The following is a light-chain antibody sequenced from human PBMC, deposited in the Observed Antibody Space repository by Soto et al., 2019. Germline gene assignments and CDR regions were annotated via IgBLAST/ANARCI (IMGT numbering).Light chain of an antibody. Sequence: EIVLTQSPGTLSLSPGERATLSCRASQSVSNNYLAWYQQKPGQAPRLLIYGASNRATGIPARFSGSGSGTEFTLTISSLQSEDFAVYYCQQYDSWPLTFGGGTKVDI. CDR2: GAS. J-gene: IGKJ4*01. CDR1: QSVSNN. CDR3: QQYDSWPLT. V-gene: IGKV3D-15*01.